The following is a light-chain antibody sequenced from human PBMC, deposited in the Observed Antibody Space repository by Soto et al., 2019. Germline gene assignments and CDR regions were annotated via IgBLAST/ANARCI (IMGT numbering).Light chain of an antibody. CDR1: TSNIGTNI. Sequence: QSVLSQPPSASGTPGQRVTISCYGTTSNIGTNIVSWYQQLPGTAPKVLIYANSQRPSGVPDRFSGSKSGTSASLAISGLQSEDEADYFYAAWDESLNGWRVFGTGTKVTVL. V-gene: IGLV1-44*01. CDR2: ANS. CDR3: AAWDESLNGWRV. J-gene: IGLJ1*01.